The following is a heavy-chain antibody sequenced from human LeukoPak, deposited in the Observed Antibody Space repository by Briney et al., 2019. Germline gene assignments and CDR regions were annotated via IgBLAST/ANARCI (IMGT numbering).Heavy chain of an antibody. CDR3: VRDTVFITFGGVIWFDP. CDR2: IYSGGSA. CDR1: GGSISGYY. J-gene: IGHJ5*02. D-gene: IGHD3-16*01. V-gene: IGHV4-4*07. Sequence: SETLSLTCTVSGGSISGYYWSWIRKPAPQGLEWIGRIYSGGSADYNPSLKSRLTMSLDTSKNRFSLKLTSVTAAETAVCYCVRDTVFITFGGVIWFDPWGQGTLVTVSS.